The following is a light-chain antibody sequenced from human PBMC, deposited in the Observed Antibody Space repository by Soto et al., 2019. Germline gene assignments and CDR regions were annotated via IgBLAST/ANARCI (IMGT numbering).Light chain of an antibody. CDR1: QSVLYSSNNKNY. Sequence: DIVMTQSPDSLAVSLGERATINCKSSQSVLYSSNNKNYLAWYQQKPGQPPKLLIYWASTRESGVPDRFSGSGSAKHFTLTLSSLQAEDVAVYYCQQYSSTPRTFGQGTKVEIK. V-gene: IGKV4-1*01. CDR3: QQYSSTPRT. J-gene: IGKJ1*01. CDR2: WAS.